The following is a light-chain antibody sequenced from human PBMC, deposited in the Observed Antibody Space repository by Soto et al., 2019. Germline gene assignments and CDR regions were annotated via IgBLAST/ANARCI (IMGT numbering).Light chain of an antibody. Sequence: QSALTQPASVSGSPGQSITISCTGTSSDVGAYNYVSWYQQYPGRAPKVIIFEVRKRPSGVSTRFSGSKSGDTASLTISGLQAEDEADYYCSSYRSSNTFVFGTGTKLTVL. J-gene: IGLJ1*01. CDR2: EVR. CDR3: SSYRSSNTFV. CDR1: SSDVGAYNY. V-gene: IGLV2-14*01.